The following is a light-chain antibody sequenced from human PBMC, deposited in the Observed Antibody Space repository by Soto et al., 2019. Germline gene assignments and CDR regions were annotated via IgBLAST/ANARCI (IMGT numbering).Light chain of an antibody. CDR2: KAS. J-gene: IGKJ1*01. CDR1: QTISSW. V-gene: IGKV1-5*03. Sequence: DIQMTQSPSTLSASVGDRVTITCRASQTISSWLAWYQQKPGKAPKLLIYKASNLENGVASRFSGSGSGTEFTLTISCLQPDDFATYYCQQYNTYSTWTCGHGTKVEIK. CDR3: QQYNTYSTWT.